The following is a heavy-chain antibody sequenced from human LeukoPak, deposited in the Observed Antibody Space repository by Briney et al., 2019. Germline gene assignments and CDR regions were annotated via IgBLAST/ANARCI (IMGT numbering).Heavy chain of an antibody. Sequence: PGGSLRLSCAASGFTFSSYAMHWVRQAPGKGLEWVAVISYDGSNKYYADSVKGRFTISRDNSKNTLYLQMNSLRPEDTAVYYCARVNSVAGTKVDAFDIWGQGTMVTVSS. V-gene: IGHV3-30-3*01. J-gene: IGHJ3*02. D-gene: IGHD6-19*01. CDR1: GFTFSSYA. CDR2: ISYDGSNK. CDR3: ARVNSVAGTKVDAFDI.